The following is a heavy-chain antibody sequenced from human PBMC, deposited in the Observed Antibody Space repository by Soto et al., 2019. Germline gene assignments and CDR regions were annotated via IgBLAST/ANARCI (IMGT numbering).Heavy chain of an antibody. J-gene: IGHJ3*02. Sequence: GGSLRLSCAASGFTFSSYWMTWVRQTPGKGLEWVAYINQDGSEKSYVDSVRGRFTISRDHAKNSLYLQMNSLRAEDTAVYYCTTITMLRGTPPSQLPFDMWGQGTMVTVSS. CDR1: GFTFSSYW. CDR2: INQDGSEK. V-gene: IGHV3-7*01. CDR3: TTITMLRGTPPSQLPFDM. D-gene: IGHD3-10*01.